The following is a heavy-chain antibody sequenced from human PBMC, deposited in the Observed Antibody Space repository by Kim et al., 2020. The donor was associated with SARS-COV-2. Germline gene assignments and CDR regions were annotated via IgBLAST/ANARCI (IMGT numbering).Heavy chain of an antibody. Sequence: NYAQKLQGRVTMTTDTSTSTAYMGLRSLRSDDTAVYYCSRRDGYNLGFDYWGQGTLVTVSS. D-gene: IGHD5-12*01. J-gene: IGHJ4*02. CDR3: SRRDGYNLGFDY. V-gene: IGHV1-18*01.